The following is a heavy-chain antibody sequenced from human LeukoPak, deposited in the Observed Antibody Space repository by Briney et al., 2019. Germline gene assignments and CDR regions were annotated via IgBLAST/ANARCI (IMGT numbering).Heavy chain of an antibody. D-gene: IGHD4-23*01. Sequence: GESLQISCKGSGYRFTSYWIGWVRQMPGKGLEWIGIIYPGDSETKYRPSFQGQVTISADKSISTAYLQWSSLKASDTAMYYCARHQGYGGDYYYGMDVWGQGTTVTVSS. CDR3: ARHQGYGGDYYYGMDV. J-gene: IGHJ6*02. CDR1: GYRFTSYW. CDR2: IYPGDSET. V-gene: IGHV5-51*01.